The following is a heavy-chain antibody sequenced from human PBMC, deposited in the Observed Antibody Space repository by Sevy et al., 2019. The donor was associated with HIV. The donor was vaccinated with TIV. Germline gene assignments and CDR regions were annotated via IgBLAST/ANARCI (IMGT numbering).Heavy chain of an antibody. Sequence: GGSLRLSCAASGLSFSNYAMGWVRQTPGKGLEWFSAITDGGGDTYHADSVKGRFTISRDNSKNVLFLQMNSLRADDTALYYCAKGSAASRPYYFDYWGQGTLVTVSS. D-gene: IGHD2-2*01. CDR1: GLSFSNYA. CDR3: AKGSAASRPYYFDY. V-gene: IGHV3-23*01. CDR2: ITDGGGDT. J-gene: IGHJ4*02.